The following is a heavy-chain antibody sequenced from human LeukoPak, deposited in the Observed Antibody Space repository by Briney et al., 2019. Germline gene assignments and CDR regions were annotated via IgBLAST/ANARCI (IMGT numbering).Heavy chain of an antibody. CDR3: ARDIPSGYSGSYPFDY. V-gene: IGHV4-34*01. Sequence: SETLSLTCAVYGGSLNNYYWSWIRQSPGKGLEWLGEGNHNGGTKYNPSLKSRVTISADSSRNQFSLKLTSVTAADTAVYYCARDIPSGYSGSYPFDYWGQGTLVTVSS. CDR1: GGSLNNYY. J-gene: IGHJ4*02. D-gene: IGHD1-26*01. CDR2: GNHNGGT.